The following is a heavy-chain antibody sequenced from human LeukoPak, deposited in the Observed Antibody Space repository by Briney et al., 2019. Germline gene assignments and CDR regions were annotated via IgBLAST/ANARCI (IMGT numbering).Heavy chain of an antibody. Sequence: GGSLRLSCAASGFAFNTYTMHWVRQAPGKGLEWVAATTYDGSSKNHAASVKGRFTISRDNSRNTLYLQINSLRVDDTAVYYCARDQVGDLGQGTLVTVSS. CDR1: GFAFNTYT. CDR2: TTYDGSSK. J-gene: IGHJ4*02. V-gene: IGHV3-30*04. D-gene: IGHD3-16*01. CDR3: ARDQVGD.